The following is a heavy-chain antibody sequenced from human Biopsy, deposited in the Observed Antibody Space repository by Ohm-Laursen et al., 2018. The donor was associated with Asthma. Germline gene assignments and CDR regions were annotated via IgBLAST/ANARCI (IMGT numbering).Heavy chain of an antibody. CDR1: GGTFSNFA. D-gene: IGHD6-19*01. V-gene: IGHV1-69*13. CDR2: IMTVFGTT. CDR3: ARCQVGYSSGWSLLLKKIYYSGMDV. Sequence: GASVKVSCKAPGGTFSNFAISWVRQAPGLGLEWLGGIMTVFGTTNYAQKFQGRVTITADESTSTAYMEVTSLRSEDTAIYYCARCQVGYSSGWSLLLKKIYYSGMDVWGQGTAVTVSS. J-gene: IGHJ6*02.